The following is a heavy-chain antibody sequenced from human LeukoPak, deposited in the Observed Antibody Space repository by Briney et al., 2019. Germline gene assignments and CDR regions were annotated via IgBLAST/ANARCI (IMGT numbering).Heavy chain of an antibody. V-gene: IGHV3-30*04. CDR3: ARDQGYYGSGSYSDDYYYGMDV. CDR2: ISYDGSNK. CDR1: GFTFSSYA. Sequence: GGSLRLSCAASGFTFSSYAMHWVRQAPGEGLEWAAVISYDGSNKYYADSVKGRFTISRDNSKNTLYLQMNSLRAEDTAVYYCARDQGYYGSGSYSDDYYYGMDVWGQGTTVTVSS. J-gene: IGHJ6*02. D-gene: IGHD3-10*01.